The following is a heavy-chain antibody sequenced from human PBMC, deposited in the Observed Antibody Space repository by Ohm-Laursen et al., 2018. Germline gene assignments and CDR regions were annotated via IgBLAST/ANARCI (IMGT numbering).Heavy chain of an antibody. CDR1: GLTFSNFW. CDR3: ARDPIDNNGYNPDY. V-gene: IGHV3-7*01. CDR2: IKQDGTEK. Sequence: SLRLSCAASGLTFSNFWMSWVRQAPGKGLEWVASIKQDGTEKHYVESMQGRFTISRDNAKNSVYLQMNSLRAEDTAIYYCARDPIDNNGYNPDYWSQGTLVTVSS. J-gene: IGHJ4*02. D-gene: IGHD1-14*01.